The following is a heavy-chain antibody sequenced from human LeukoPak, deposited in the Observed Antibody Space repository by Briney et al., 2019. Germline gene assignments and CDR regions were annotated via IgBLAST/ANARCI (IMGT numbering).Heavy chain of an antibody. D-gene: IGHD5-12*01. CDR3: ARLSTNSRVGGYDPQWYFDL. CDR2: IDPSDSYT. J-gene: IGHJ2*01. Sequence: GGSLEISGQGSGSRFTSYWISWARKLPGKGLGWMGRIDPSDSYTNYSPSFQGHVTISADKSISTAYLQWSSLKASDTAMYYCARLSTNSRVGGYDPQWYFDLWGRGTLVTVSS. V-gene: IGHV5-10-1*01. CDR1: GSRFTSYW.